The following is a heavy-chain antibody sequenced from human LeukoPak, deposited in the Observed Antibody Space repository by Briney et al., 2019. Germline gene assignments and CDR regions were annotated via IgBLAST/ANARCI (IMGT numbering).Heavy chain of an antibody. CDR2: IYPGDSDT. V-gene: IGHV5-51*01. J-gene: IGHJ3*01. D-gene: IGHD3-22*01. Sequence: GESLKISCKGSGYIFTNYWIGWVRQMPGKGLEWMGIIYPGDSDTRYSPSFQGQVTISADKSISTAYLQWSSLKASDTAMYYCARRRDYSDGSGYYDAFDFWGQGTMVTVSS. CDR1: GYIFTNYW. CDR3: ARRRDYSDGSGYYDAFDF.